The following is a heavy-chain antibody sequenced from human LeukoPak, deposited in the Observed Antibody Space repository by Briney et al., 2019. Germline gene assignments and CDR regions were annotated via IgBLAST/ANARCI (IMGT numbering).Heavy chain of an antibody. V-gene: IGHV4-31*03. CDR2: IYYSGST. D-gene: IGHD3-3*01. CDR1: GGSISSGGYY. CDR3: AGLYFGVSLAWWAQDPNWFDP. J-gene: IGHJ5*02. Sequence: PSQTLSLTCTVSGGSISSGGYYWSWIRQHPGKGLEWIGYIYYSGSTYYNPSLKSRVTISVDTSKNQFSLKLSSVTAADTAVYYCAGLYFGVSLAWWAQDPNWFDPWGQGTLVTVSS.